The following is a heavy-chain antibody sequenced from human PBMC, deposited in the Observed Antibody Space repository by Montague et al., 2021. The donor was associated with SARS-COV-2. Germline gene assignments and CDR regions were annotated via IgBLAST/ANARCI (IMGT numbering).Heavy chain of an antibody. Sequence: SLRLSCAASGFTVSSNYMSWVRQAPGKGLEWVSVIHIGGSTYYADSVKGRFTISRHNSKNTLYLQMNSLRAEDTAVYYCARDHGSDWFTFDYWGQGTLVTVSS. CDR3: ARDHGSDWFTFDY. CDR1: GFTVSSNY. V-gene: IGHV3-53*04. D-gene: IGHD6-19*01. CDR2: IHIGGST. J-gene: IGHJ4*02.